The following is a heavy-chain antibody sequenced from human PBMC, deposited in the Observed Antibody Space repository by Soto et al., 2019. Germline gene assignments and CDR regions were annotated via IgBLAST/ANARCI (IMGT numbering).Heavy chain of an antibody. J-gene: IGHJ4*02. CDR3: ARGRGITIFGVVPNGGFDY. D-gene: IGHD3-3*01. Sequence: PSETLSLTCTVSGGSISSGGYYWGWIRQHPGKGLEWIGYIYYSGSTYYNPSLKSRVTISVDTSKNQFSLKLSSVTAADTAVYYCARGRGITIFGVVPNGGFDYWGQGTLVTVSS. V-gene: IGHV4-31*03. CDR2: IYYSGST. CDR1: GGSISSGGYY.